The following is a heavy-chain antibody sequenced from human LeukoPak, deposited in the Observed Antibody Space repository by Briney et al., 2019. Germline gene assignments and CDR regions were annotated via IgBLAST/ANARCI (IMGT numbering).Heavy chain of an antibody. D-gene: IGHD2-2*01. V-gene: IGHV4-59*01. Sequence: PSETLSLTCTVSGGSISSYYWSWIRQPPGKGLEWIGYIYYSGSTNYNPSLKSRVTISVDTSKNQFSLKLSSVTAADTAVYYCAREGHYCSSTSCKRGVNWFDPWGQGTLVTVSS. CDR3: AREGHYCSSTSCKRGVNWFDP. CDR1: GGSISSYY. CDR2: IYYSGST. J-gene: IGHJ5*02.